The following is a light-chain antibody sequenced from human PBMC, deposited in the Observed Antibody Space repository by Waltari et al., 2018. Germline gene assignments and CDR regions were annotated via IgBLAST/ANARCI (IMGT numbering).Light chain of an antibody. CDR2: DVN. V-gene: IGLV2-23*02. CDR1: SSDVGNYNL. J-gene: IGLJ3*02. CDR3: CSYAGSSISV. Sequence: QSALTQTATVSGSPGQSITISCTGTSSDVGNYNLVSWYQQHPGKAPKLIIYDVNKRPPGVSNRFSGSKSGNTASLTISGLQAADEADYYCCSYAGSSISVFGGGTRLTVL.